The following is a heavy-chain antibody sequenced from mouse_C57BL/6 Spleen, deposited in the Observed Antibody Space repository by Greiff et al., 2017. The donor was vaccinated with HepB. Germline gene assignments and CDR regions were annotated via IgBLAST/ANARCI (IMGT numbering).Heavy chain of an antibody. Sequence: EVQLQQSGPELVKPGASVKMSCKASGYTFTDYNMHWVKQSHGKSLEWIGYINPNNGGTSYNKKFKGKATLTVNKSSSTAYMELRSLTSEDSAVYYCARDYYDYAHFDYWGQGTTLTVSS. CDR1: GYTFTDYN. D-gene: IGHD2-4*01. J-gene: IGHJ2*01. CDR2: INPNNGGT. V-gene: IGHV1-22*01. CDR3: ARDYYDYAHFDY.